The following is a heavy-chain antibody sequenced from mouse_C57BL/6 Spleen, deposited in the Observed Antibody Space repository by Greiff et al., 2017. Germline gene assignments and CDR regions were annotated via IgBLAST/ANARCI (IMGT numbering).Heavy chain of an antibody. V-gene: IGHV1-9*01. CDR3: ASPIYYYGSSIRYFDV. CDR2: ILPGSGST. Sequence: LMESGAELMKPGASVKLSCKATGYTFTGYWIAWVKQRPGHGLEWIGEILPGSGSTNYNEKFKGKATFTADTSSNTDYMQLSSLTTEAYDIYYCASPIYYYGSSIRYFDVWGTGTTVTVSS. CDR1: GYTFTGYW. J-gene: IGHJ1*03. D-gene: IGHD1-1*01.